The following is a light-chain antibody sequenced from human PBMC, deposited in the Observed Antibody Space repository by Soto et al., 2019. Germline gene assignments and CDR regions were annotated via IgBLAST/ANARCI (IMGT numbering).Light chain of an antibody. CDR3: QQYVSSPFT. V-gene: IGKV3-20*01. J-gene: IGKJ2*01. CDR1: QSVTGSF. CDR2: NAF. Sequence: EIVLTQSPGTLSLSPGERGTVSCRASQSVTGSFLAWYQQKPGQAPRLLIYNAFNRPTRIPDRFSGSGSRTDFTLTISKLEPEDFAVYYCQQYVSSPFTFGQRTQVQIK.